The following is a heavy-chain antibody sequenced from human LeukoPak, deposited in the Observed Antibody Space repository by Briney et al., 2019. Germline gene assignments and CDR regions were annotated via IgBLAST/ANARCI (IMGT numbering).Heavy chain of an antibody. CDR2: ISSSGRTI. V-gene: IGHV3-48*01. J-gene: IGHJ4*02. CDR1: GFTFSTYS. Sequence: GGSLRLSCAASGFTFSTYSMNWVRQAPGKGLEWVSYISSSGRTIYYADSVKGRFTISRDNVKNSLYLQMNSLRAEDTAVYYCTRPQPYDYWGQGTLVTVSS. D-gene: IGHD5-18*01. CDR3: TRPQPYDY.